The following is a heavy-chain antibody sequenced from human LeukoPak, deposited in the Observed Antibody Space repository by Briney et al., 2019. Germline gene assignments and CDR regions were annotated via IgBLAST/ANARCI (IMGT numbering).Heavy chain of an antibody. CDR2: IKQDGSEK. Sequence: GGSLRLSCAASGFTFSIYWMSWVRQAPGKGLEWVANIKQDGSEKYYVDSVKGRFTISRDNAKNSLYLQMNSLRAEDTAVYYCARESPSYYYDSSGYQPWGQGTLVTVSS. V-gene: IGHV3-7*01. D-gene: IGHD3-22*01. CDR1: GFTFSIYW. CDR3: ARESPSYYYDSSGYQP. J-gene: IGHJ4*02.